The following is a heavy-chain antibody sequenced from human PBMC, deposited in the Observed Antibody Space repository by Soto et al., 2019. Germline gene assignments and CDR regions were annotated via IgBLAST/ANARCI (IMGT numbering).Heavy chain of an antibody. Sequence: QVQLVQSGAEVKKPGSSVKVSCKASGGTFSSYAISWVRQAPGQGLEWMGGIIPIFGTANYAQKFQGRVTITADKSTSTAYMELSSLRSEDTAVYYCARAPWGHRSGWSSHDYGMDVWGQGTTFTVSS. CDR1: GGTFSSYA. V-gene: IGHV1-69*06. J-gene: IGHJ6*02. CDR2: IIPIFGTA. CDR3: ARAPWGHRSGWSSHDYGMDV. D-gene: IGHD6-19*01.